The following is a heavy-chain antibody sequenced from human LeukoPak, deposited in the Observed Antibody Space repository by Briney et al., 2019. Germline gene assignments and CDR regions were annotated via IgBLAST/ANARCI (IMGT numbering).Heavy chain of an antibody. CDR2: INANSGGT. D-gene: IGHD3-22*01. CDR1: GYTSTGYY. J-gene: IGHJ4*02. Sequence: ASVKVSCKASGYTSTGYYIHWVRQAPGQGLKWMGWINANSGGTNYAQKFQGRVTMTRDTSISTAYMELSRLRSDDTAVYYCARDENTYYYDSSGYYSDWGQGTLVTVSS. V-gene: IGHV1-2*02. CDR3: ARDENTYYYDSSGYYSD.